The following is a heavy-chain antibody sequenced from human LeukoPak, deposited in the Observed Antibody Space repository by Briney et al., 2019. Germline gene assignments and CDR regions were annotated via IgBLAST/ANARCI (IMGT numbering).Heavy chain of an antibody. Sequence: GGSLRLSCAASGLTFSTYAMSWVRQAPGKGLEWVSAISGSDGSTYYADSVKGRFTISRDNSKNTLYLQMISLRAEDTAVYYCAKGTYSSNWLFDYWGQGTLVTVSS. CDR3: AKGTYSSNWLFDY. D-gene: IGHD6-13*01. CDR1: GLTFSTYA. J-gene: IGHJ4*02. CDR2: ISGSDGST. V-gene: IGHV3-23*01.